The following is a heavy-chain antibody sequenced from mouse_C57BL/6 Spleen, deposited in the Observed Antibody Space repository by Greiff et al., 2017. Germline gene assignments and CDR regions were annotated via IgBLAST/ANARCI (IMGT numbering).Heavy chain of an antibody. D-gene: IGHD2-5*01. Sequence: EVKLMESGGGLVKPGGSLKLSCAASGFTFSDYGMHWVRQAPEKGLEWVSYISSGSSTIYYADTVKGRFTISRENAKNTLFLQMTSLRSEDTAMDYCARQNSNYGHFDVWGTGTTVTVAS. J-gene: IGHJ1*03. CDR1: GFTFSDYG. CDR2: ISSGSSTI. CDR3: ARQNSNYGHFDV. V-gene: IGHV5-17*01.